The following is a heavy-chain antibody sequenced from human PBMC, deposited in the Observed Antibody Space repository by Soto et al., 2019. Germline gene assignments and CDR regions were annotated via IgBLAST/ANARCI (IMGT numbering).Heavy chain of an antibody. Sequence: PGGSLRLSCAASGFTFSSYAMHWVRQAPGKGLEWVAVISYDGSNKYYADSVKGRFTISRDNSKNTRYLQMNSLRAEDTAVYYCARDVFDPWGQGALVTVSS. CDR1: GFTFSSYA. CDR2: ISYDGSNK. V-gene: IGHV3-30-3*01. CDR3: ARDVFDP. J-gene: IGHJ5*02.